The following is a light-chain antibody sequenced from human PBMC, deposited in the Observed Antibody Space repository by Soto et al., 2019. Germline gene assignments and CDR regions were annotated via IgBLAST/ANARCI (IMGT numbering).Light chain of an antibody. Sequence: DRQLTESPSTLSSSLGDRVTITCRASQTISSWLAWYQQKPGKAPRLLIYAASTLQSGVPSRFSGTGSGTDFTLTISSLQPEDFATYYCQQLNSYPRTFGPGTKVDIK. CDR3: QQLNSYPRT. J-gene: IGKJ3*01. V-gene: IGKV1-5*01. CDR1: QTISSW. CDR2: AAS.